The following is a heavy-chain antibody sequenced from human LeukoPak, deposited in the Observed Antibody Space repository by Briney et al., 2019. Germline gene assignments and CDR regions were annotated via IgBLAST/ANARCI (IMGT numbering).Heavy chain of an antibody. CDR1: GYTFTRYY. CDR2: INPKSGGT. V-gene: IGHV1-2*02. D-gene: IGHD1-26*01. CDR3: ARGTIGSYSSVHD. J-gene: IGHJ1*01. Sequence: ASVKVSCKASGYTFTRYYMHWVRQAPGQGLEWVGWINPKSGGTDYAQRLQGRVTMTTDTSIATAYMELSRLTSDDTAVYFCARGTIGSYSSVHDWGQGTLVTVPS.